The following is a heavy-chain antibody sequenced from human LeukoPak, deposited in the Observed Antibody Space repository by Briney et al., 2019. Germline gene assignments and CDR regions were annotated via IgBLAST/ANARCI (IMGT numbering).Heavy chain of an antibody. CDR2: IYTSGST. CDR3: ARDGYPPLNYYYMDV. Sequence: SETLSLTCTVSGGSISSYYWSWIRQPAGKGLEWIGRIYTSGSTNYNPSLKSRVTMSVDTSKNQFSLKLSSVTAADTAVYYCARDGYPPLNYYYMDVWGKGTTVTISS. V-gene: IGHV4-4*07. J-gene: IGHJ6*03. D-gene: IGHD5-12*01. CDR1: GGSISSYY.